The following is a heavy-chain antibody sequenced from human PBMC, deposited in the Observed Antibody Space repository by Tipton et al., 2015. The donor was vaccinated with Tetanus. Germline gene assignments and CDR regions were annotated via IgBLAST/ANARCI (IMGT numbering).Heavy chain of an antibody. J-gene: IGHJ5*02. CDR1: GGSFSGYY. D-gene: IGHD7-27*01. CDR3: ARDGWGLTNWFDP. Sequence: TLSLTCGVYGGSFSGYYWSWIRQPPGKGLEWIGEINHSGSTNHNPSLKSRVTISVDRSKNQFSLELSSVTAADTAVYYCARDGWGLTNWFDPWGQGTLVTVSS. V-gene: IGHV4-34*01. CDR2: INHSGST.